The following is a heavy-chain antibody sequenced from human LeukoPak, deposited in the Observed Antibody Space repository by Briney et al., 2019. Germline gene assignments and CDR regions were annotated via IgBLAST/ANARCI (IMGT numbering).Heavy chain of an antibody. V-gene: IGHV3-23*01. CDR3: AKDQAGRLYSPPYGDYSLPGSSEYGMDV. CDR1: GFTFSSYA. J-gene: IGHJ6*02. Sequence: PGGSLRLSCAASGFTFSSYAMSWVRQAPGKGLEWVSAISGSGGSTYYADSVKGRFTISRDNSKNTLYLQMNSLRAEDTAVYYCAKDQAGRLYSPPYGDYSLPGSSEYGMDVWGQGTTVTVSS. D-gene: IGHD4-17*01. CDR2: ISGSGGST.